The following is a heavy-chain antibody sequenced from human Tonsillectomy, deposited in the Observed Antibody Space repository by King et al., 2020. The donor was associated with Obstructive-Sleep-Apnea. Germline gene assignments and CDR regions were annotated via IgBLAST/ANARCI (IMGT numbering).Heavy chain of an antibody. CDR2: ISWNSGSI. V-gene: IGHV3-9*01. CDR3: AKGMGVRGVDYYYGMDV. J-gene: IGHJ6*02. D-gene: IGHD3-10*01. Sequence: VQLVESGGGLVQPGRSLRLSCAASGFTFDDYAMHWVRQAPGKGLEWVSGISWNSGSIGYADSVKGRFTISRDNAKNSLYLQMNSLRAEDTALYYCAKGMGVRGVDYYYGMDVWGQGTTVTVSS. CDR1: GFTFDDYA.